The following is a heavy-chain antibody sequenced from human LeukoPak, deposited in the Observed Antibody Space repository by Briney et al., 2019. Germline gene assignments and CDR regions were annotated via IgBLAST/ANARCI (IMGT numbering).Heavy chain of an antibody. Sequence: GESLKISCKNSGYDFTTYWIAWVRQMPGKGLEWMGIIYPDDSNTRYSPSFQGQVTISADKSVSTAYLQWDSLKASDTAIYYCARHQGYLDYYYGMDVWGQGTPVTV. D-gene: IGHD2-15*01. J-gene: IGHJ6*02. CDR3: ARHQGYLDYYYGMDV. CDR2: IYPDDSNT. V-gene: IGHV5-51*01. CDR1: GYDFTTYW.